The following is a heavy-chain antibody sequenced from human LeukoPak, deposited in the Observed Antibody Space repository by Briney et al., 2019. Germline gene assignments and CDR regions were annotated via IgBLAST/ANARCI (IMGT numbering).Heavy chain of an antibody. Sequence: GGSLRLSCAASGFTFSGYWMSWVRQAPGKGLEWVANIKQDGSEKDYVDSVKGRFTISRDNAKNSLYLQMNSLRAEDTPVYYCASGPTVIIPAAPEYWFDAWGQGTLVTVSS. V-gene: IGHV3-7*01. D-gene: IGHD2-2*01. CDR1: GFTFSGYW. J-gene: IGHJ5*02. CDR2: IKQDGSEK. CDR3: ASGPTVIIPAAPEYWFDA.